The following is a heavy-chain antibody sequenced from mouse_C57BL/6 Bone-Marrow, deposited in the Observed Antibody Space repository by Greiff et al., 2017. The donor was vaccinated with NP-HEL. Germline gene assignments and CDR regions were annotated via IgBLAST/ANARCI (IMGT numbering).Heavy chain of an antibody. V-gene: IGHV5-15*01. CDR2: ISNLAYSI. J-gene: IGHJ3*01. CDR3: AREEFAY. Sequence: EVKVVESGGGLVQPGGSLKLSRAASGFTFSDYGMAWVRQAPRKGPEWVAFISNLAYSIYYADTVTGRFTISRENAKNTLYLEMSSLRSEDTAMYYCAREEFAYWGQGTLVTVSA. CDR1: GFTFSDYG.